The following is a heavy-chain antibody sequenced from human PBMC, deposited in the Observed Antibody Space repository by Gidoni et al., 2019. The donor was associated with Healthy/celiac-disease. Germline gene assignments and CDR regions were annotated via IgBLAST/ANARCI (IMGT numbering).Heavy chain of an antibody. J-gene: IGHJ6*02. CDR2: IYYSGST. CDR1: GGSISSSSYY. Sequence: QLQLQESGPGLVKPSETLSLTCTVSGGSISSSSYYWGWIRQPPGKGLEWIGSIYYSGSTYYNPSLKSRVTISVDTSKNQFSLKLSSVTAADTAVYYCARRQLGYCSSTSCLYGMDVWGQGTTVTVSS. D-gene: IGHD2-2*01. V-gene: IGHV4-39*01. CDR3: ARRQLGYCSSTSCLYGMDV.